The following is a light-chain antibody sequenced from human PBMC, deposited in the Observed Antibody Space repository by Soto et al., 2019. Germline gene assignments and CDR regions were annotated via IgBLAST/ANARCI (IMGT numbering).Light chain of an antibody. V-gene: IGLV1-40*01. Sequence: QSVLTQPPSVSGAPGQRVTISCTGTSSNIGTGYDVHWYRQFAGTSPELLIYDDTNRPSGVPDRFSGSKSGTSASLAITGLQAEDEADYYCQSYDSSLRAVVFGGGTKLTVL. J-gene: IGLJ2*01. CDR3: QSYDSSLRAVV. CDR2: DDT. CDR1: SSNIGTGYD.